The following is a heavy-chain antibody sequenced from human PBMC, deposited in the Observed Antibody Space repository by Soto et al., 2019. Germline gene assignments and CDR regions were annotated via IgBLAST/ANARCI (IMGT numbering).Heavy chain of an antibody. Sequence: ASVKVSCKASGYTFTGYYMHWVRQAPGQGLEWMGWINPNSGGTNYAQKFQGWVTMTRDTSISTAYMELSRLRSDDTAVYYCARGSYDSSGYHPFDYWGQGTLVTVS. CDR2: INPNSGGT. CDR3: ARGSYDSSGYHPFDY. J-gene: IGHJ4*02. V-gene: IGHV1-2*04. CDR1: GYTFTGYY. D-gene: IGHD3-22*01.